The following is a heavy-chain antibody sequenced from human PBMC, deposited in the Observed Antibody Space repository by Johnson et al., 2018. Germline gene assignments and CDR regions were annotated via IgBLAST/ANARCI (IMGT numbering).Heavy chain of an antibody. CDR1: GFTFSNAW. Sequence: EVQLVESGGGLVKPGGSLRLSCVASGFTFSNAWMNWVRQAPGKGVEWVGRLKIKSDGGATDYPAPVKGRFTISREDSKNTLYIQMNSLKTEDTAVYYCTTADYYYMDVWGKGTTVTVSS. J-gene: IGHJ6*03. CDR2: LKIKSDGGAT. V-gene: IGHV3-15*07. CDR3: TTADYYYMDV.